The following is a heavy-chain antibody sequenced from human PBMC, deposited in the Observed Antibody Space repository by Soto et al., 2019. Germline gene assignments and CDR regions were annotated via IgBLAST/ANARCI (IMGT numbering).Heavy chain of an antibody. J-gene: IGHJ4*02. CDR1: GYTFTSSG. CDR3: ARTVAGYFDY. V-gene: IGHV1-18*01. Sequence: ASVKVSCKASGYTFTSSGISWVRQAPGQGPEWMGWISTYNGNTNYAQNLQGRVTMTTDTSTSTAYMELRGLRSGDTAVYYCARTVAGYFDYWGQGTLVTVS. CDR2: ISTYNGNT. D-gene: IGHD6-19*01.